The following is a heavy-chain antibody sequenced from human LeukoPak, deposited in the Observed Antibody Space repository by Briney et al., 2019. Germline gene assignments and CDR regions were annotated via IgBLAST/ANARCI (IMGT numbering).Heavy chain of an antibody. Sequence: GGSLRLSCAASGFTLSNYGMHWVRQAPGKGLEWVAVIWYDGSNKYYADSVKGRFTIARDNPKNTVYLQMNSLRAEDTAKYYCAKDTAGRFDYWGQGTLVTVSS. CDR2: IWYDGSNK. CDR3: AKDTAGRFDY. CDR1: GFTLSNYG. V-gene: IGHV3-33*06. D-gene: IGHD3-10*01. J-gene: IGHJ4*02.